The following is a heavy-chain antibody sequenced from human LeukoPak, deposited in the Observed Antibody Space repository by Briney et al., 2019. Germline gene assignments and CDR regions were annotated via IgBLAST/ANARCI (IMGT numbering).Heavy chain of an antibody. D-gene: IGHD3-10*01. CDR3: ARENYYGSGSYYKTFDY. CDR1: GFTFSDYY. J-gene: IGHJ4*02. CDR2: ISSSGITI. Sequence: PGGSLRLSCAASGFTFSDYYMSWIRQAPGKGLEWVSYISSSGITIYYADSVKGRFTISRDNAKNSLYLQMNSLRAEDTAVYYCARENYYGSGSYYKTFDYWGQGTLVTVSS. V-gene: IGHV3-11*01.